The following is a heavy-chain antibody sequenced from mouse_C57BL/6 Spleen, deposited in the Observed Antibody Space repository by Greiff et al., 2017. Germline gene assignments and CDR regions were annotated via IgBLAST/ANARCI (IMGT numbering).Heavy chain of an antibody. CDR2: INPNYGTT. CDR1: GYSFTDYN. CDR3: NCNWDFYYAMDG. D-gene: IGHD4-1*01. V-gene: IGHV1-39*01. Sequence: VQLQQSGPELVKPGASVKISCKASGYSFTDYNMNWVKQSHGKSLEWIGVINPNYGTTSYNQKFKGKATLTVDQSSSTAYMQLNSLTSEDSAVYYCNCNWDFYYAMDGWGQGTSVTVSS. J-gene: IGHJ4*01.